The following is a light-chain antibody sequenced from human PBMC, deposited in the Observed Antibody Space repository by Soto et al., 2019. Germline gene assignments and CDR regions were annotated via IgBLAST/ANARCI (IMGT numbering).Light chain of an antibody. J-gene: IGLJ3*02. Sequence: QSAPTQPASVSGSPGQSITISYSGTSSDVGGYDYVSWYLHHPGKAPKLIIYEVTNRPSGVSNRFSGSKSGNTASLTISGLQAEDEADYYCSSYTSSTTWVFGGGTKVTVL. V-gene: IGLV2-14*01. CDR3: SSYTSSTTWV. CDR1: SSDVGGYDY. CDR2: EVT.